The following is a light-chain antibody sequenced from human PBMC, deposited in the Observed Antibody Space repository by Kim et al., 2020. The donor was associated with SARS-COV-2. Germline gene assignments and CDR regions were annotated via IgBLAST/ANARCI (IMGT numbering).Light chain of an antibody. V-gene: IGKV1-5*03. CDR2: KAS. CDR3: QQYKTSPWT. Sequence: DIQMTQSPSTLSASVGDRVTITCRASQSISSYLAWYQQKPGKAPELLIYKASILESGVLSRFSGSGSGTEFTLTISSLQPDDFASFYCQQYKTSPWTFGQGTKVDIK. CDR1: QSISSY. J-gene: IGKJ1*01.